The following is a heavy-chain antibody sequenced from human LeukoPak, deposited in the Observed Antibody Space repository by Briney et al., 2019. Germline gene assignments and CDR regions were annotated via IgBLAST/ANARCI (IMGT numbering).Heavy chain of an antibody. CDR2: IYYTGST. CDR3: ARPLSPMNYFDY. V-gene: IGHV4-39*02. Sequence: SETPSLTCTVSGGSISSSGYYWVWIRQPPGKGLEWIGSIYYTGSTYYNPSLKSRVTISEDTSKNHFSLKLSSVTAADTAVYYCARPLSPMNYFDYWGQGTLVTVSS. CDR1: GGSISSSGYY. J-gene: IGHJ4*02.